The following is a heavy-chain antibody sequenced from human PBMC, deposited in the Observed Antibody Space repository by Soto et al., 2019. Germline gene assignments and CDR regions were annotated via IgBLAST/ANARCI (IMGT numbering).Heavy chain of an antibody. J-gene: IGHJ6*03. CDR1: GGSISSYY. CDR2: IYYSGST. CDR3: ARAVTPEYYYYYYMDV. Sequence: SETLSLTCTVSGGSISSYYWSWIRQPPGKGLEWIGYIYYSGSTNYNPSLKSRVTISVDTSKNQFSLKLSSVTAADTAVYYCARAVTPEYYYYYYMDVWGKGTTVTVSS. V-gene: IGHV4-59*12. D-gene: IGHD4-4*01.